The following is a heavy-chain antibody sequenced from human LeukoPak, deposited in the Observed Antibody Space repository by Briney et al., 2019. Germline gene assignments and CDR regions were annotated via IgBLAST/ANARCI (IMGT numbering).Heavy chain of an antibody. Sequence: AGSPRLSCAASGFTFSSYAMSWVRHAPGKGLEWVSAISCSGGSTYYADSVKGRFTISRDNSKNTLYLQMNSLRAEDTAVYYCAKKWELLGYFDYWGQGTLVTVSS. CDR3: AKKWELLGYFDY. J-gene: IGHJ4*02. V-gene: IGHV3-23*01. D-gene: IGHD1-26*01. CDR2: ISCSGGST. CDR1: GFTFSSYA.